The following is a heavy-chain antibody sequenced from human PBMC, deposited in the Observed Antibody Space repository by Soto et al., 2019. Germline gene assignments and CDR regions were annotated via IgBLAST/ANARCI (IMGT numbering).Heavy chain of an antibody. CDR2: ISAYNGNT. V-gene: IGHV1-18*01. J-gene: IGHJ6*02. CDR1: GYTFTRYG. Sequence: ASVKVSCKASGYTFTRYGLSWVRQAPGEGLEGVGWISAYNGNTNYAQKLQGRVTMTKDTSTSTVYMDLRSLRSDDTAVYYCARLESDYDYCYAMDVWGPGPTVTVSS. CDR3: ARLESDYDYCYAMDV.